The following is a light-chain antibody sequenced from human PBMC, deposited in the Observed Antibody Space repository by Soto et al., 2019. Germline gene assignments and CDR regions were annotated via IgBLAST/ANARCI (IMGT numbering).Light chain of an antibody. CDR2: EVY. J-gene: IGLJ1*01. Sequence: QSALTQPPSASGSPGQSVTISCTGTSSDVGGYNYVSWYQQYPGKAPKLIIYEVYKRPSGVPDRFTGSKSGNTAALTISGLLAEDDADYYCCSYAGTSTLYGFGTGTKVTVL. V-gene: IGLV2-8*01. CDR1: SSDVGGYNY. CDR3: CSYAGTSTLYG.